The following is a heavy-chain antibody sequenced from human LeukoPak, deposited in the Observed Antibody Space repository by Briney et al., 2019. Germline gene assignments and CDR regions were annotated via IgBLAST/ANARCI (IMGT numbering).Heavy chain of an antibody. J-gene: IGHJ4*02. V-gene: IGHV3-7*01. Sequence: GGSLRLSCAASGFTFSTYWMSWVRQAPGKGLEWVANIKQDGSEKYYVDSVKGRFTISRDNAKNSLYLEMNSLRAEDTAMYYCARDSAGNDYWGQGTLVTVSS. D-gene: IGHD6-13*01. CDR1: GFTFSTYW. CDR3: ARDSAGNDY. CDR2: IKQDGSEK.